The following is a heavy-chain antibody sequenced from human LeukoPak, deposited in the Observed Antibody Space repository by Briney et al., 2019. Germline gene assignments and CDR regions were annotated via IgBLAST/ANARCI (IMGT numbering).Heavy chain of an antibody. Sequence: SETLSLTCAVSGGSINSHYWGWIRQPPGKGLQWIGDIYYTGKNNYNPSLKSRVTISLDTSKDHLSLNLTSVLAADTAIYYCVRRDTGWNYFDYWGQGILVTVSS. CDR3: VRRDTGWNYFDY. CDR1: GGSINSHY. V-gene: IGHV4-59*08. CDR2: IYYTGKN. J-gene: IGHJ4*02. D-gene: IGHD6-19*01.